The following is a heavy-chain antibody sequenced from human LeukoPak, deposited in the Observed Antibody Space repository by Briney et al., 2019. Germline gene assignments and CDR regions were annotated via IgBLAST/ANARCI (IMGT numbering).Heavy chain of an antibody. Sequence: SETLSLTCAVYGESFSGFYWSWIRQPPGKGLEWIGEITHSGGTNYNPSLKSRVTISVDTSKSQFSLKLSSVTAADTAVYYCARVSSGCYDYWGQGTLVTVSS. CDR3: ARVSSGCYDY. V-gene: IGHV4-34*01. J-gene: IGHJ4*02. D-gene: IGHD2-21*01. CDR1: GESFSGFY. CDR2: ITHSGGT.